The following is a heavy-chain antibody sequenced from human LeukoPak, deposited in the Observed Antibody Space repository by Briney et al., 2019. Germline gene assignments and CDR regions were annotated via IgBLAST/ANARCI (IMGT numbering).Heavy chain of an antibody. D-gene: IGHD3-10*01. V-gene: IGHV3-9*01. J-gene: IGHJ5*02. Sequence: HPGRSLRLSCAASGFTFDDYAMHWVRHAPGKGLEWVSGISWNSGTIGYADSVKDRFTISGDNGKNTVYLQMNSLRVDDTAMYYCARAVTYFYGSVTYDWFDPWGQGTLVTVSS. CDR2: ISWNSGTI. CDR1: GFTFDDYA. CDR3: ARAVTYFYGSVTYDWFDP.